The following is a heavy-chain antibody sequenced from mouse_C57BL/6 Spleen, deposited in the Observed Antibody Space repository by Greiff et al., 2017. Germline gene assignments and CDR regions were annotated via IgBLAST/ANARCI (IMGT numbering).Heavy chain of an antibody. D-gene: IGHD1-1*01. Sequence: VQLQQSGAELARPGASVKMSCKASGYTFTSYTMHWVKQRPGQGLEWIGYINPSSGYPKYNQKLKDKDTLTADKYYDTAYMQLSSLTSEDSAVYYCARFLLTASYVSSPGYFDVWGTVTTVTVSS. CDR1: GYTFTSYT. CDR3: ARFLLTASYVSSPGYFDV. CDR2: INPSSGYP. J-gene: IGHJ1*03. V-gene: IGHV1-4*01.